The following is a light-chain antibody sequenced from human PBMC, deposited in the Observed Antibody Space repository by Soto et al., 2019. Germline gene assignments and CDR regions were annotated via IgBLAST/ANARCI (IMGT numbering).Light chain of an antibody. V-gene: IGKV3-15*01. CDR3: QQYNDWPPT. CDR2: AAS. CDR1: QSVGSD. J-gene: IGKJ3*01. Sequence: EIVMTQSPDTQSVSPGERATLSCRASQSVGSDLAWYQQKPGQAPRLLIYAASTRATGVPARFSGSGSGTEFTLTISSLQTEDFVVYYCQQYNDWPPTFGPGTKVDIK.